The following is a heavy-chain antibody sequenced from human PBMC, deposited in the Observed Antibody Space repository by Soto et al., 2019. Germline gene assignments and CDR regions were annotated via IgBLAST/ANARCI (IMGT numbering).Heavy chain of an antibody. CDR2: MNPNSGNT. V-gene: IGHV1-8*01. J-gene: IGHJ6*02. CDR3: ARMGGYSGYDSYYYYYYGMDV. CDR1: GYTFTRYD. Sequence: ASVKVSCKASGYTFTRYDINWVRQATGQGLEWMGWMNPNSGNTGYAQKFQGRVTMTRNTSISTAYMELSSLRSEDTAVYYCARMGGYSGYDSYYYYYYGMDVWGQGTTVPVSS. D-gene: IGHD5-12*01.